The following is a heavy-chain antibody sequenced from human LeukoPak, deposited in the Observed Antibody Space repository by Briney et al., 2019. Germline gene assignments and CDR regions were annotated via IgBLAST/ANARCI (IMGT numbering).Heavy chain of an antibody. V-gene: IGHV3-21*04. CDR1: GFALRSYS. CDR2: ISSTSAYI. J-gene: IGHJ5*01. Sequence: GGSLRLSCAASGFALRSYSVTWVRQAPGKGLEWVSSISSTSAYIYYAESVKGRFSISRDNVDNVVHLQMSSLRNEDTAFYYCARVAVAGPTGWFDSWGQGTLVTVSS. D-gene: IGHD6-19*01. CDR3: ARVAVAGPTGWFDS.